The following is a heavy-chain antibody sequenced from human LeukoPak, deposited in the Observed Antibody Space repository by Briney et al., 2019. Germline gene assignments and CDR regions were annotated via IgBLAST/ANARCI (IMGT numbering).Heavy chain of an antibody. Sequence: GGSLRLSCAASRFTFSSYAMSWVRQAPGKGLEWVSSISSSSSYIYYADSVKGRFTISRDNAKNSLYLQMNSLRAEDTAVYYCARDRYSSSWIPFDYWGQGTLVTVSS. D-gene: IGHD6-13*01. CDR1: RFTFSSYA. V-gene: IGHV3-21*01. CDR3: ARDRYSSSWIPFDY. J-gene: IGHJ4*02. CDR2: ISSSSSYI.